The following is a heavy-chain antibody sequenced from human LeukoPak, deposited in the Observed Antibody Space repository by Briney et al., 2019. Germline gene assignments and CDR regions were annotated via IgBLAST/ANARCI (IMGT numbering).Heavy chain of an antibody. CDR1: GFTFSSYA. CDR2: MTGSGSIT. J-gene: IGHJ3*02. CDR3: AKGPWDLPHAFDI. D-gene: IGHD1-26*01. Sequence: GGSLRLSCAASGFTFSSYAMSWVRQAPGKGLECVSTMTGSGSITRYADSVTGRFIISRDNSKNTLYLQMNSLRAEDTAIYYCAKGPWDLPHAFDIWGLGTMVTVSS. V-gene: IGHV3-23*01.